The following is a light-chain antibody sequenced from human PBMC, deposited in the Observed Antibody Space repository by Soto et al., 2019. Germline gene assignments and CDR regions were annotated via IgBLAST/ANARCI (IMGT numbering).Light chain of an antibody. CDR2: DAS. J-gene: IGKJ1*01. V-gene: IGKV1-16*01. CDR3: QKYHSYPAS. Sequence: DIQMTQSPSSLSASVGDRVTITCRASQGISSFLAWFQQKPGKAPKSLIYDASTLQSGVSSRFSGSGSDTHFTLTISSLQPEDFATYYCQKYHSYPASFGQGTKVEIK. CDR1: QGISSF.